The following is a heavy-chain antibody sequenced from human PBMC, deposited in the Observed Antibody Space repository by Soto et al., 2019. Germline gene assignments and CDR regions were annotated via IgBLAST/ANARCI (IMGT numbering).Heavy chain of an antibody. CDR2: IYYDGSNE. CDR1: GFTFSNHG. V-gene: IGHV3-33*01. D-gene: IGHD1-26*01. Sequence: QVQLVESGGGVGQPGRSLRLSCAASGFTFSNHGMHWVRQAPGKGLEWVARIYYDGSNEYYADSVKGRFTISRDNSKNTVYLQMNSLRVEDTAVYYCARGRGSGSFYHLDYWGQGTLVTVSS. CDR3: ARGRGSGSFYHLDY. J-gene: IGHJ4*02.